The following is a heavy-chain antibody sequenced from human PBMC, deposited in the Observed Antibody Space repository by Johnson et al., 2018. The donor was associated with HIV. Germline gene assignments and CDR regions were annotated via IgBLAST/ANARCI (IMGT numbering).Heavy chain of an antibody. Sequence: QVQLVESGGGVVQPGRSLRLSCATSGFAFSSYAVHWVRQAPGKGLEWVAVISFDGRNKYFADSVKGRFTISRDHRNNTMYLQMNSLRTEDTAVYYCARGRTQFLEGGAFDIWGQGTMVIVSS. D-gene: IGHD3-3*01. V-gene: IGHV3-30-3*01. CDR3: ARGRTQFLEGGAFDI. CDR2: ISFDGRNK. J-gene: IGHJ3*02. CDR1: GFAFSSYA.